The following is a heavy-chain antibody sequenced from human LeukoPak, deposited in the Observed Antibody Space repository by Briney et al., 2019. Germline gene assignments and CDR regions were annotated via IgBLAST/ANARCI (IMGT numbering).Heavy chain of an antibody. CDR3: ARGATYGSGSYYPFGGRRRGVEFDP. D-gene: IGHD3-10*01. Sequence: PSETLSLTCAVYGGSFSGYYRSWIRQPPGKGLEWIGEINHSGSTNYNPSLKSRVTISVDTSKDQFSLKLSSVTAADTAVYYCARGATYGSGSYYPFGGRRRGVEFDPWGQGTLVTVSS. CDR2: INHSGST. J-gene: IGHJ5*02. V-gene: IGHV4-34*01. CDR1: GGSFSGYY.